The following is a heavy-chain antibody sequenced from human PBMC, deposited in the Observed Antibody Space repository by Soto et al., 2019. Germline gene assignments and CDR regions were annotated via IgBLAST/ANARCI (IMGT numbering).Heavy chain of an antibody. CDR2: INGGNGNT. D-gene: IGHD1-1*01. CDR3: ARGPSSTLHPRYYYYGMDV. V-gene: IGHV1-3*01. J-gene: IGHJ6*02. CDR1: GYTFSDYN. Sequence: ASVKVSCKASGYTFSDYNMHWVRQAPGQRLEWMAWINGGNGNTIYAQKFQGRLTVTRDTPASTAYMEVSSLRSEDTAVYYCARGPSSTLHPRYYYYGMDVWGQGTTVTVSS.